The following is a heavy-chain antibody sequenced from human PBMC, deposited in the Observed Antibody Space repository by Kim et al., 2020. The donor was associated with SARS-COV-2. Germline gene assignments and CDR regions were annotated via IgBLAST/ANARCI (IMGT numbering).Heavy chain of an antibody. CDR2: DGRYK. Sequence: DGRYKYYANSVKGRFTVSIDNSNNFLYLELSCLRPEDTAVYFCAVGGDLDDWGQGTLVTVAS. CDR3: AVGGDLDD. J-gene: IGHJ4*02. D-gene: IGHD2-21*02. V-gene: IGHV3-33*01.